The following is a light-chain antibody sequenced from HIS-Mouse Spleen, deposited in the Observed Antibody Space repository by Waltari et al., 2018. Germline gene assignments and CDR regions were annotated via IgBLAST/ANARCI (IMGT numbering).Light chain of an antibody. CDR2: EDS. Sequence: SYELTQPPSVSVSPGQTARITCSGDALPKKYAYWYQQKSGQAPVLVIDEDSKRPSGIPEIFSGSSSGTMATLTISGAQVEDEADYYCYSTDSSGNHRVFGGGTKLTVL. CDR1: ALPKKY. J-gene: IGLJ2*01. V-gene: IGLV3-10*01. CDR3: YSTDSSGNHRV.